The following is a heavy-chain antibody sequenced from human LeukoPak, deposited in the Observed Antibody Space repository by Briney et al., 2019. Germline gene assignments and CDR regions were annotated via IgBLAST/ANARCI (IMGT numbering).Heavy chain of an antibody. CDR1: GYFIGSGYY. J-gene: IGHJ5*02. V-gene: IGHV4-38-2*02. D-gene: IGHD2-2*02. Sequence: SETLSLTCTVSGYFIGSGYYWGWIRQPPGKGLEWIGNIYHSGSTYYNPSLKSRVTMSRDTSNNTVHLHLNSLTVTDTAVDYCARECSSTTCYTRSFAPWGQGTLVTVSS. CDR2: IYHSGST. CDR3: ARECSSTTCYTRSFAP.